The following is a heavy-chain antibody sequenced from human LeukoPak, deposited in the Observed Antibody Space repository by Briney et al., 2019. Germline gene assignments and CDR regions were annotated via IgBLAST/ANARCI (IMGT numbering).Heavy chain of an antibody. Sequence: PGGSLRLSCAASGFTLSTYYMNWVRQAPRKGVEWVSIIYSGGTTYYADSVKGRFTISRDTSKNTLSLQMNSLRAEDTAVYFCARVGDHFHWNLDLWGRGTLVTVSS. CDR3: ARVGDHFHWNLDL. CDR2: IYSGGTT. V-gene: IGHV3-53*01. D-gene: IGHD3-3*02. CDR1: GFTLSTYY. J-gene: IGHJ2*01.